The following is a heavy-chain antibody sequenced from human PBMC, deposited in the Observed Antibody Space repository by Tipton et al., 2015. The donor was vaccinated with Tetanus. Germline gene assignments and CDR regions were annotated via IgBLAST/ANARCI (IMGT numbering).Heavy chain of an antibody. CDR2: VYDSGLS. J-gene: IGHJ6*02. V-gene: IGHV4-31*03. Sequence: TLSLTCTVSGGSMRSRSYYWSWIRQLPGKGLEWIGCVYDSGLSFHNPSLRNRVFISVDTSKNNFSLRLTSVTAADTAVSYCGRGVCGGERCSVSGHFSYGMAVWGQGASVTVS. CDR3: GRGVCGGERCSVSGHFSYGMAV. D-gene: IGHD2-21*01. CDR1: GGSMRSRSYY.